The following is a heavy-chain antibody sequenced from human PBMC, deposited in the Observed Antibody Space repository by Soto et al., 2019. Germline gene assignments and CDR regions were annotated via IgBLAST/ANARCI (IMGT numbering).Heavy chain of an antibody. CDR3: AKDPQQLIVSFYY. Sequence: GGSLRLSCAASEFTFSNYAMSWVRQAPGKGLEWVSSISDNGGTTYYADSVKGRFTISRDNSKNTLYLQMNSLRAEDTAVYYWAKDPQQLIVSFYYWGQGTQVTVSS. D-gene: IGHD6-13*01. V-gene: IGHV3-23*01. CDR1: EFTFSNYA. CDR2: ISDNGGTT. J-gene: IGHJ4*02.